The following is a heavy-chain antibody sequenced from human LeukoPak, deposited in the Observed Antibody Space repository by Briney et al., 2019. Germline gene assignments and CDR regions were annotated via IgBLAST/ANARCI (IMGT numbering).Heavy chain of an antibody. V-gene: IGHV3-74*01. CDR1: GCTFSSYS. Sequence: PGGSLRLSCAASGCTFSSYSMNWVRQAPGKGLVWVSRVNSDGSSTSYADSVKRRFTISREHAKNTLYLQMNSLRAEDTAVSYCARGQREYSGYDVGADYWGQGTLVTVSS. D-gene: IGHD5-12*01. CDR2: VNSDGSST. CDR3: ARGQREYSGYDVGADY. J-gene: IGHJ4*02.